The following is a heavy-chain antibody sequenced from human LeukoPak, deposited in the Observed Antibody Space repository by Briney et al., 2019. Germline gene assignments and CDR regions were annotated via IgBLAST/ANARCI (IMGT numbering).Heavy chain of an antibody. CDR2: ISSSSSYI. J-gene: IGHJ6*02. CDR1: GFTFSSYS. D-gene: IGHD7-27*01. V-gene: IGHV3-21*01. Sequence: GGSLRLSCAASGFTFSSYSMNWVPQAPGKGLEWVSSISSSSSYIYYADSVKGRFTVSRDNAKNSLYLQMNSLRAEDTAVYYCARTGPPSYYYGMDVWGQGTTVTVSS. CDR3: ARTGPPSYYYGMDV.